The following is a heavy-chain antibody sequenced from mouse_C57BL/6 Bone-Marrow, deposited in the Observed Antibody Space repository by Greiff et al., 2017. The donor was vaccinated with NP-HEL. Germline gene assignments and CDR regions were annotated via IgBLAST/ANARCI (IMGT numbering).Heavy chain of an antibody. J-gene: IGHJ4*01. CDR3: ARALLLLRRRDYYAMDY. V-gene: IGHV1-64*01. CDR2: IHPNSGST. CDR1: GYTFTSYW. D-gene: IGHD2-2*01. Sequence: QVQLQQPGAELVKPGASVKLSCKASGYTFTSYWMHWVKQRPGQGLEWIGMIHPNSGSTNYNEKFKSKATLTVDKSSSTAYIQLSSLTSEDSAVYYCARALLLLRRRDYYAMDYWGQGTSVTVSS.